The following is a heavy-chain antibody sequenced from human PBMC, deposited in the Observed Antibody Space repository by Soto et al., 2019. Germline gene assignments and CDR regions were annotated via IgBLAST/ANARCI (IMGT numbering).Heavy chain of an antibody. CDR3: ARGLMTTVTRYFDY. J-gene: IGHJ4*02. CDR2: IYYSGST. V-gene: IGHV4-39*01. CDR1: GGSISSSSYY. D-gene: IGHD4-17*01. Sequence: SETLSLTCTVSGGSISSSSYYWGWIRQPPGKGLEWIGSIYYSGSTYYNPSLKSRVTISVDTSKNQFSLKLSSVTAADTAVYYCARGLMTTVTRYFDYWGQGTLVTVSS.